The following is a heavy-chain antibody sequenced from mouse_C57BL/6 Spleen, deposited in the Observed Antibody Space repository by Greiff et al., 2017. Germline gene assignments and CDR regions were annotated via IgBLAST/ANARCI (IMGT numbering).Heavy chain of an antibody. CDR3: ARSMGSSSWFAY. Sequence: VQLQQSGAELVRPGTSVKVSCKASGYAFTNYLIEWVKQRPGQGLEWIGVINPGSGGTNYNEKFKGKATLTADKSSSTAYMQLSSLTSEDSAVYFCARSMGSSSWFAYWGQGTLVTVSA. CDR1: GYAFTNYL. CDR2: INPGSGGT. D-gene: IGHD1-1*01. V-gene: IGHV1-54*01. J-gene: IGHJ3*01.